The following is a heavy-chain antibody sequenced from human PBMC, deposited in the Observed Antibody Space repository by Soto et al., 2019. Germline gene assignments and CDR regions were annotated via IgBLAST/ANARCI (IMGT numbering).Heavy chain of an antibody. Sequence: PGGSLRLSCAASGFTFSNYAMSWVRQAPGKGLEWVSGISVSGGSTYYADSVKGRFTISRDNSKNTLYVQMNSLRVDDTAVYYCAKDACSVCSGGSCYFQALDSWGQGTLVTVSS. V-gene: IGHV3-23*01. D-gene: IGHD2-15*01. CDR2: ISVSGGST. CDR3: AKDACSVCSGGSCYFQALDS. CDR1: GFTFSNYA. J-gene: IGHJ4*02.